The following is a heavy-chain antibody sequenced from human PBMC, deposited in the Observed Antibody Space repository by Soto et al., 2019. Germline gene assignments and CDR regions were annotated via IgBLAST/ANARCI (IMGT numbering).Heavy chain of an antibody. D-gene: IGHD1-26*01. V-gene: IGHV3-30-3*01. CDR3: ARDVGVGATLGAFDI. Sequence: SLRLSCAASGFTFSSYWMSWVRQAPGKGLEWVAVISYDGSNKYYADSVKGRFTISRDNSKNTLYLQMNSLRAEDTAVYYCARDVGVGATLGAFDIWGQGAMVTVSS. CDR1: GFTFSSYW. J-gene: IGHJ3*02. CDR2: ISYDGSNK.